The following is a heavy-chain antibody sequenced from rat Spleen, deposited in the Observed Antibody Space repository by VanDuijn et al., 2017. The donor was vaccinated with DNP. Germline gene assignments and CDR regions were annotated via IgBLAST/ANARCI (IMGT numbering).Heavy chain of an antibody. CDR2: ISASGSRT. Sequence: EVQLVESGGGLVQPGRSLQLSCAASGFTFSNYYMAWVRQAPKKGLEWVATISASGSRTFYPDSVKGRFTISRDTAKNTLYLQMNSLTSEDTATYYCARVQYNSGLFNYWGQGVMVTVSS. D-gene: IGHD4-3*01. V-gene: IGHV5-25*01. CDR3: ARVQYNSGLFNY. J-gene: IGHJ2*01. CDR1: GFTFSNYY.